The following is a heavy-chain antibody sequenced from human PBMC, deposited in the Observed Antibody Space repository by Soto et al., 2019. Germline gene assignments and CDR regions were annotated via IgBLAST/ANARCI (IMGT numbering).Heavy chain of an antibody. CDR1: GYTFINYD. J-gene: IGHJ5*01. Sequence: QVQLVQSGAEVKKPGASVKVSCKASGYTFINYDINWVRQATGQGLEWIGWMNPNSGDTGYAQKFQGRVTMTRDTSISTAYMELSSLRSDETAVYYCARGDGSYYGSGSYFDSWGQGTLVTVSS. V-gene: IGHV1-8*01. CDR2: MNPNSGDT. CDR3: ARGDGSYYGSGSYFDS. D-gene: IGHD3-10*01.